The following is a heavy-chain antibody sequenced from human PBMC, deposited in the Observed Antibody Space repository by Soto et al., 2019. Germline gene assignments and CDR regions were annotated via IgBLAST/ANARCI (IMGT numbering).Heavy chain of an antibody. V-gene: IGHV1-69*13. J-gene: IGHJ6*02. D-gene: IGHD3-10*01. CDR1: GGTFSSYA. Sequence: SVKVSCKASGGTFSSYAISWVREAPGQGLELMGGIIPIFGTANYAQRFQGRVTITADESTSTAYMELSSLRSEDTAVYYCARSMVRGVIITDYYYYGMDVWGQGTTVTVYS. CDR3: ARSMVRGVIITDYYYYGMDV. CDR2: IIPIFGTA.